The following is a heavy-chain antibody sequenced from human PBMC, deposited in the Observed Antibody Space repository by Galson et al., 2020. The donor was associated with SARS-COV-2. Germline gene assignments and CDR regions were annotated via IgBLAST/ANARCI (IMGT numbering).Heavy chain of an antibody. V-gene: IGHV3-7*01. Sequence: GGSLRLSCVVSGFTFNKYWMSWVRQAPGEGLEWVASIKEDGRGKKYVDSVRGRFIISRDNAKDSMYLQMDSLRVEDTAVYYCARFRSEIAHTTWEPWGQGTLVTVSS. CDR3: ARFRSEIAHTTWEP. CDR2: IKEDGRGK. J-gene: IGHJ4*02. CDR1: GFTFNKYW. D-gene: IGHD1-1*01.